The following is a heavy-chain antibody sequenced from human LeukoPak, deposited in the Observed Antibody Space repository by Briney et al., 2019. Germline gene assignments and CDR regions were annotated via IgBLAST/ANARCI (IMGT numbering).Heavy chain of an antibody. CDR2: IYYSGST. J-gene: IGHJ5*02. CDR3: ARGATVNWFDP. CDR1: GGSISSYY. D-gene: IGHD4-17*01. Sequence: SEALSLTCTVSGGSISSYYWSWIRQPPGKGLEWIGYIYYSGSTNYNPSLKSRVTISVDTSKNQFSLKLSSVTAADTAVYYCARGATVNWFDPWGQGTLVTVSS. V-gene: IGHV4-59*01.